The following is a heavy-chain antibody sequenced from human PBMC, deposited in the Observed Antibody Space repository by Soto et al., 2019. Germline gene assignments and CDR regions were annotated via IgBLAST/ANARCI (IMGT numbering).Heavy chain of an antibody. V-gene: IGHV4-59*12. Sequence: SETLSLTCTVSGGSISSYYWSWIRQPPGKGLEWIGYIYYSGSTNYNPSLKSRVTISVDTSKNQFSLKLSSVTAADTAVYYCARAYGSGSYIAYYYYYGMDVWGQGTTVTVSS. D-gene: IGHD3-10*01. CDR2: IYYSGST. J-gene: IGHJ6*02. CDR1: GGSISSYY. CDR3: ARAYGSGSYIAYYYYYGMDV.